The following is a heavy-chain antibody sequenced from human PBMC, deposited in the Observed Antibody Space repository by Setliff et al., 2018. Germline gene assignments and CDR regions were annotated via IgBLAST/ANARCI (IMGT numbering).Heavy chain of an antibody. CDR1: GGSFSTYY. J-gene: IGHJ4*02. V-gene: IGHV4-34*01. CDR3: ARGLGPTYFDY. Sequence: SETLSLTCAVYGGSFSTYYWIWIRQPPGKGLEWIGEINHSGSTNYNPSLKSRVTISVDTSKNQFSLKLSSVTAADTAVYYCARGLGPTYFDYWGQGTLVTVSS. CDR2: INHSGST.